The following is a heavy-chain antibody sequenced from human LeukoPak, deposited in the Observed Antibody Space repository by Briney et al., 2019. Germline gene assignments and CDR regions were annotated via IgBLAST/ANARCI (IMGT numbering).Heavy chain of an antibody. D-gene: IGHD3-10*01. CDR2: IRGSGTST. CDR1: GFTFSSYG. J-gene: IGHJ3*02. V-gene: IGHV3-23*01. Sequence: GGSLRLSCAGSGFTFSSYGMSWVRQAPGKGLEWVSCIRGSGTSTYYADSVKGRFTISRDNSKNTLYLQMNSLRAEDTAVYYCAKSVWWFGELPGGFDIWGQGTMVTVSS. CDR3: AKSVWWFGELPGGFDI.